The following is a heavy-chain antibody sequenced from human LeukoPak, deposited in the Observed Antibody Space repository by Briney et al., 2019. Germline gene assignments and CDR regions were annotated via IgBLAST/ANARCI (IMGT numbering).Heavy chain of an antibody. J-gene: IGHJ4*02. CDR3: AKDRTSGSYRYFDY. CDR2: ISGSGGST. V-gene: IGHV3-23*01. CDR1: GFTFSSYA. Sequence: GGSLRLSCAASGFTFSSYAMSWARQAPGKGLEWVSAISGSGGSTYYADSVKGRFTISRDNSKNTLYLQMNSLRAEDTAVYYCAKDRTSGSYRYFDYWGQGTLVTVSS. D-gene: IGHD1-26*01.